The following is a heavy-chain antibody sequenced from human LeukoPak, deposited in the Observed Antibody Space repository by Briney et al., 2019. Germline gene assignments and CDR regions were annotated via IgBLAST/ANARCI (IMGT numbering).Heavy chain of an antibody. CDR2: INPNSGGT. J-gene: IGHJ6*02. CDR3: ARFPLYYDILTGPTSGMDV. CDR1: GYTFTSYY. Sequence: ASVNVSCKASGYTFTSYYMHWVRQAPGQGLEWMGRINPNSGGTNYAQKFQGRVTMTRDTSISTAYMELSRLRSDDTAVYYCARFPLYYDILTGPTSGMDVWGQGTTVTVSS. D-gene: IGHD3-9*01. V-gene: IGHV1-2*06.